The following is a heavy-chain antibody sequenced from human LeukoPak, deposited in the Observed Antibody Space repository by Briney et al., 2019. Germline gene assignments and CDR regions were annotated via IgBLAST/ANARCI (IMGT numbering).Heavy chain of an antibody. Sequence: SETLSLTCSVSGGSISSGISYWSWIRQPPGEGLEWITYISDSGGSDYNPSLKRRVTMSLDTSKNQFSLKLRSVTAADTAVYYCARDERTMGVVDNWGQGILVTVSS. CDR2: ISDSGGS. CDR1: GGSISSGISY. J-gene: IGHJ4*02. D-gene: IGHD3-10*01. CDR3: ARDERTMGVVDN. V-gene: IGHV4-61*01.